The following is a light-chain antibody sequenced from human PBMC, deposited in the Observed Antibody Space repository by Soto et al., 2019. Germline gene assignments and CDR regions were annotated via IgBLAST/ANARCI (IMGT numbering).Light chain of an antibody. CDR1: QSVSNNY. V-gene: IGKV3-20*01. CDR2: GAS. CDR3: QQYDSSGT. Sequence: EIVLTQSPGTLSLSPGERATLSCRASQSVSNNYLAWYQQKPGQAPRLLIYGASNRDTGIPDRFSGSGSGTDFTLIISRLEPEDFAVYYCQQYDSSGTFGQGTKVEIK. J-gene: IGKJ1*01.